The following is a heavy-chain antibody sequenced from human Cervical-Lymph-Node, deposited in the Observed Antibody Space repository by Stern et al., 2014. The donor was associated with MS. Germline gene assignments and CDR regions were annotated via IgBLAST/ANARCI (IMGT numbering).Heavy chain of an antibody. J-gene: IGHJ4*02. V-gene: IGHV1-69*06. CDR3: ARGGGLVGYFDY. Sequence: VHLVESGAEVKKPGSSVKVSCKASGDTFSSYTINWVLQVPGQRLEWVGGSPPVFGPSNYAQKSQGRVTITADTSTNTACMELMTLRSEDTAVYYGARGGGLVGYFDYWGQGTLVSVSS. D-gene: IGHD1-26*01. CDR2: SPPVFGPS. CDR1: GDTFSSYT.